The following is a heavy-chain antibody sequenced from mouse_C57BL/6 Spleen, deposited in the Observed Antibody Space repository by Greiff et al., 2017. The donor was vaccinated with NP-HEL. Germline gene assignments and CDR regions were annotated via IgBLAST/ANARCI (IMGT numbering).Heavy chain of an antibody. CDR1: GYAFTNYL. J-gene: IGHJ4*01. CDR2: INPGSGGT. CDR3: ASGRYDGSSLYYAMDS. D-gene: IGHD1-1*01. Sequence: VQLQQSGAELVRPGTSVKVSCKASGYAFTNYLIEWVKQRPGQGLEWIGVINPGSGGTNYNEKFKGKGTLNADKSASTSYMQLSSRVYEDSAVYFCASGRYDGSSLYYAMDSWGQGASVTVAS. V-gene: IGHV1-54*01.